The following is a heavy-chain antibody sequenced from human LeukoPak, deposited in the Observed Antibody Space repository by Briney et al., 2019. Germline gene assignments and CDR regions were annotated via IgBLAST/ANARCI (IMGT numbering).Heavy chain of an antibody. CDR1: GGSFSGYY. CDR2: INHSGST. J-gene: IGHJ4*02. D-gene: IGHD2-2*01. V-gene: IGHV4-34*01. Sequence: SETLSLTCAVYGGSFSGYYRSWIRQPPGKGLEWIGEINHSGSTNYNPSLKSRVTISVDTSKNQLSLKLSSVTAADTAVYYCARGGRVVQGWAYWGQGTLVTVSS. CDR3: ARGGRVVQGWAY.